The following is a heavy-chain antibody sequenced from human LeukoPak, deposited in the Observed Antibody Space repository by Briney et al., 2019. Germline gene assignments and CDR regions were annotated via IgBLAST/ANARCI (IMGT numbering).Heavy chain of an antibody. CDR3: AKDSGWLLPLDY. CDR1: GFTFDNYA. V-gene: IGHV3-23*01. CDR2: ISGSGAST. D-gene: IGHD3-22*01. J-gene: IGHJ4*02. Sequence: PGGSLRLSCTASGFTFDNYAMSWVRQAPGKGLEWVSAISGSGASTYYADSVKGRFTISRDSSKNTLYLQMNSLTAEDTAVYYCAKDSGWLLPLDYWGQGTLVTVSS.